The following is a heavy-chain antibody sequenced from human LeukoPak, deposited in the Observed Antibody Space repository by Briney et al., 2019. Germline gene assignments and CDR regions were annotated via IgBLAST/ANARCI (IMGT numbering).Heavy chain of an antibody. CDR2: INHSGST. J-gene: IGHJ5*02. CDR1: GGSFSGYY. CDR3: ARGAEVYYDFWSGNNWFDP. Sequence: SETLSLTCAVYGGSFSGYYWSWIRQPPGKGLEWIGEINHSGSTNYNPSLKSRVTISIDTSKNQFSLKLSSVTAADTAVYYCARGAEVYYDFWSGNNWFDPWGQGTLVTVSS. V-gene: IGHV4-34*01. D-gene: IGHD3-3*01.